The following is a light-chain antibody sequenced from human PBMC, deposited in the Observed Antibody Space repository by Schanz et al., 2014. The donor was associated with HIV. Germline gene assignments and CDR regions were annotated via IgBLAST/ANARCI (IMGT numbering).Light chain of an antibody. CDR2: DVS. Sequence: QSALTQPASVSGSPGQSITISCTGTSSNVGGYNYVSWHQQHPGKAPKLMIYDVSNRPSGVSNRFSGSKSGNSASLTSSGLQAEDEADYSCSSYTSRRTRVFGAGTKLTVL. CDR1: SSNVGGYNY. CDR3: SSYTSRRTRV. J-gene: IGLJ1*01. V-gene: IGLV2-14*03.